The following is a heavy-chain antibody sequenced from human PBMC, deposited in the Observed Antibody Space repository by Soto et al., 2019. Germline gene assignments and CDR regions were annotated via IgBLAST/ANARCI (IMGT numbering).Heavy chain of an antibody. CDR2: ISNSGNSK. V-gene: IGHV3-23*01. D-gene: IGHD3-3*01. CDR3: AKLNSRTILKGNGFDP. Sequence: EVQLLESGGDLVQPGGSLRLSCAASGFTFINYAMAWVRQAPGKGLEWVSGISNSGNSKYYADSVKGRFTISRDNSKNTLYLQMNSLGAEDTALYYCAKLNSRTILKGNGFDPWGQGTLVTVSS. J-gene: IGHJ5*02. CDR1: GFTFINYA.